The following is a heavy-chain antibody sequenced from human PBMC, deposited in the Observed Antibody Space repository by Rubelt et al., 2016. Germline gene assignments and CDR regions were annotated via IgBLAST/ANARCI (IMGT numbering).Heavy chain of an antibody. Sequence: EVQLLESGGGSVQPGGSLRLSCAASGFTFSSYAMSWVRQAPGKGLEWVSAISGSGGSTYYADSVKGRFTIPRDKSKNTLYLQMNSRRAEDTAVYYCAKVGGGRVGAFDYWGQGTLVTVSS. J-gene: IGHJ4*02. CDR1: GFTFSSYA. CDR2: ISGSGGST. CDR3: AKVGGGRVGAFDY. V-gene: IGHV3-23*01. D-gene: IGHD1-26*01.